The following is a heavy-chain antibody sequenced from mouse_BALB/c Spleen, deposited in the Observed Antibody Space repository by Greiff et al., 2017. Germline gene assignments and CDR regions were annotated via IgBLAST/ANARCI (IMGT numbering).Heavy chain of an antibody. CDR1: GYTFTSYW. V-gene: IGHV1-5*01. CDR2: IYPGNSDT. J-gene: IGHJ3*01. Sequence: EVQLQQSGTVLARPGASVKMSCKASGYTFTSYWMHWVKQRPGQGLEWIGAIYPGNSDTSYNQKFKGKAKLTAVTSTSTAYMELSSLTNEDSAVYYCTRSTYYGKGFAYWGQGTLVTVSA. CDR3: TRSTYYGKGFAY. D-gene: IGHD2-10*01.